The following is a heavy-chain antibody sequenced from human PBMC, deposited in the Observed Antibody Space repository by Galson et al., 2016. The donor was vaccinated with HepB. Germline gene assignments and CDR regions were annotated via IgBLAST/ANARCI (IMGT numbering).Heavy chain of an antibody. V-gene: IGHV1-18*01. CDR3: ARDQQHALVD. CDR2: ISGYNGNT. D-gene: IGHD6-13*01. CDR1: GYTFTSYG. J-gene: IGHJ4*02. Sequence: SVKVSCKASGYTFTSYGISWVRQAPGQGLEWKGWISGYNGNTNYAQKLQGRVTMTTDTSTSTAYMELRSLGSDDTAVYYCARDQQHALVDWGQGTLVTVSS.